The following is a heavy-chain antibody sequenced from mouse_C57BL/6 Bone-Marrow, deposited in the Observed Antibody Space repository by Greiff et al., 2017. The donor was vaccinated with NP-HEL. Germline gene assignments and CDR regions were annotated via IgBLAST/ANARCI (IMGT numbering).Heavy chain of an antibody. CDR3: ARRDYGSRGAMDY. V-gene: IGHV5-15*01. D-gene: IGHD1-1*01. Sequence: EVQLVESGGGLVQPGGSLKLSCAASGFTFSDYGMAWVRQAPRKGPEWVAFISNLAYSIYYADTVTGRFTISRENAKNTLYLEMSSLRSEDTAMYYCARRDYGSRGAMDYWGQGTSVTVSS. J-gene: IGHJ4*01. CDR2: ISNLAYSI. CDR1: GFTFSDYG.